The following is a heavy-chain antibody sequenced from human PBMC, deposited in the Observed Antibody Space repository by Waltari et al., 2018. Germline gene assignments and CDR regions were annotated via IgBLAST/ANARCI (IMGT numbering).Heavy chain of an antibody. D-gene: IGHD6-19*01. CDR2: ISSSGSTI. Sequence: EVQLVESGGGLVQPGGSLRLSCAASGFTFSSYEMNWVRQAPGKGLEWVSDISSSGSTIYYADSVKGRFTISRDNAKNSLYLQMNSLRAEDTAVYYCARELAVAGGFDYWGQGTLVTVSS. CDR1: GFTFSSYE. V-gene: IGHV3-48*03. CDR3: ARELAVAGGFDY. J-gene: IGHJ4*02.